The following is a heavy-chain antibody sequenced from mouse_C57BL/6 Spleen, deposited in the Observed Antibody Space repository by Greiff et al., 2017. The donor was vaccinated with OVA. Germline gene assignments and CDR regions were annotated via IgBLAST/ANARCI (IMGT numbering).Heavy chain of an antibody. CDR2: ISYDGSN. J-gene: IGHJ1*03. CDR3: ARDYYGSRDGYFDV. D-gene: IGHD1-1*01. Sequence: DVKLQESGPGLVKPSQSLSLTCSVTGYSITSGYYWNWIRQFPGNKLEWMGYISYDGSNNYNPSLKNRISITRDTSKNQFFLKLNSVTTEDTATYYCARDYYGSRDGYFDVWGTGTTVTVSS. CDR1: GYSITSGYY. V-gene: IGHV3-6*01.